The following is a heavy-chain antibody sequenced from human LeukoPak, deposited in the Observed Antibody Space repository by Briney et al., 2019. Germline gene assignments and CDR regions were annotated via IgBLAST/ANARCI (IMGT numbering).Heavy chain of an antibody. CDR1: GGSISSYY. Sequence: PSETLSLTCTVSGGSISSYYWSWIRQPPGKGLEWIGYIYYSGSTNYNPSLKSRVTISVDTSKNQFSLKLSSVTAADTAVYYCARGGSKRYYDFWSGYYTFDYWGQGTLVTVSS. CDR3: ARGGSKRYYDFWSGYYTFDY. J-gene: IGHJ4*02. CDR2: IYYSGST. V-gene: IGHV4-59*12. D-gene: IGHD3-3*01.